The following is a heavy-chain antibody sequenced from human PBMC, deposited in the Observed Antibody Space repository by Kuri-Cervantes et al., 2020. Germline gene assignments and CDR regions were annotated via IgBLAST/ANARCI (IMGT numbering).Heavy chain of an antibody. J-gene: IGHJ4*02. D-gene: IGHD1-26*01. V-gene: IGHV3-30*03. Sequence: SCKASGYTFTSYGMHWVRQAPGKGLEWVAVISYDGSNKYYADSVKGRFTISRDNSKDTLYLQMNSLRAEDTAVYYCATGVGATGYWGQGTLVTVSS. CDR2: ISYDGSNK. CDR3: ATGVGATGY. CDR1: GYTFTSYG.